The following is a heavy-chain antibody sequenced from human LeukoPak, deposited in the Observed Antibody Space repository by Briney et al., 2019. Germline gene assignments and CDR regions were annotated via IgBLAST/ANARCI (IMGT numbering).Heavy chain of an antibody. CDR1: GGSISSYY. V-gene: IGHV4-59*08. CDR2: IYYSGST. J-gene: IGHJ6*02. CDR3: ARHRGYSYGAAGGMDV. D-gene: IGHD5-18*01. Sequence: SETLSLTCTVSGGSISSYYWSWIRQPPGKGLEWIGYIYYSGSTNYNPSLKSRVTISVDMSKNQFSLKLSSVTAADTAVYYCARHRGYSYGAAGGMDVWGQGTTVTVSS.